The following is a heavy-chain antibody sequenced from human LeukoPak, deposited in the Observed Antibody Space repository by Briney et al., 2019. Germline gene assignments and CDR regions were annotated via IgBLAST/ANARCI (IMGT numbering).Heavy chain of an antibody. CDR1: VFSFSSYS. J-gene: IGHJ4*02. Sequence: GGSLRLSCAASVFSFSSYSIHWVRQAPGKGLEWVAVISYDGSRKYYADSVKGRITTSRDNSKSTLYLQINSLRPEDTAVYYCARDGPHYDSSDYYYDYFDYWGQGTLVTVSS. V-gene: IGHV3-30-3*01. CDR3: ARDGPHYDSSDYYYDYFDY. CDR2: ISYDGSRK. D-gene: IGHD3-22*01.